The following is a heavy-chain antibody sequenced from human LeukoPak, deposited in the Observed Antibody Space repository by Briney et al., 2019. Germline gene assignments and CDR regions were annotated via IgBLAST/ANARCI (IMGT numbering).Heavy chain of an antibody. Sequence: GESLKISCKGSGYSINNYWIGWVRQMPGKGLEWMGIIYPADSDIRYSPSFQGQVTISADKSVSTAYLQWSSLKASDTAVYYCARDLRYYYDSSGSAFDYWGQGTLVTVSS. CDR2: IYPADSDI. CDR1: GYSINNYW. V-gene: IGHV5-51*01. J-gene: IGHJ4*02. D-gene: IGHD3-22*01. CDR3: ARDLRYYYDSSGSAFDY.